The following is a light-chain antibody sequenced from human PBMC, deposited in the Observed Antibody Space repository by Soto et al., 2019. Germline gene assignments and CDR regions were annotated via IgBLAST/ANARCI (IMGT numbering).Light chain of an antibody. CDR1: QSLTSSF. CDR3: QQYCRLPLS. Sequence: EILLTQSPGTLSLSPGDRATLSCRASQSLTSSFLAWYQQKPGQTPRLLIYGASISATDIPDRFSGSESVTDFTLTISRLEPEDFAVYFCQQYCRLPLSFCGRTKVEIK. J-gene: IGKJ4*01. V-gene: IGKV3-20*01. CDR2: GAS.